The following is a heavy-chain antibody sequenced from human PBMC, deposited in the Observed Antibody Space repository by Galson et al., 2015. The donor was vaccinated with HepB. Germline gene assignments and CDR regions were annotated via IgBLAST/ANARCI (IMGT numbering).Heavy chain of an antibody. D-gene: IGHD2-15*01. J-gene: IGHJ4*02. CDR1: GFTFGDYA. V-gene: IGHV3-49*03. CDR3: SREWWVDQRVIGDY. Sequence: SLRLSCAASGFTFGDYAMSWFRQAPGKGLEWVGFIRSRRYGGTTEYAASLKQRFIISRDDSKGIAFLQMNSLKSEDTAVYYCSREWWVDQRVIGDYWGQGTLVTVS. CDR2: IRSRRYGGTT.